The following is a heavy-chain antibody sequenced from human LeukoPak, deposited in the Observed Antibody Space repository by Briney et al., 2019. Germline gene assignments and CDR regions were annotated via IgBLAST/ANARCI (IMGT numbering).Heavy chain of an antibody. CDR2: IYPGDSDT. J-gene: IGHJ2*01. V-gene: IGHV5-51*01. CDR1: GYSFTSYW. D-gene: IGHD6-6*01. CDR3: ARRYSSSSVLYWYFDL. Sequence: GESLKISCQGSGYSFTSYWIGWVRQMPGKGLEWMGIIYPGDSDTRYSPSFQGQVTISADKSISTAYLQWSSLKASDTAMYYCARRYSSSSVLYWYFDLWGRGTLVTVSS.